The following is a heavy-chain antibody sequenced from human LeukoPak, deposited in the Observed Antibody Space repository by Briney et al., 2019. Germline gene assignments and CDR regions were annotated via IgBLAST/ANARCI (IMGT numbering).Heavy chain of an antibody. CDR1: GYTFTGYY. D-gene: IGHD4-17*01. CDR2: INPNSGGT. CDR3: ARGPIYGDYYFDY. V-gene: IGHV1-2*02. J-gene: IGHJ4*02. Sequence: ASVKVSCKASGYTFTGYYMHWVRQAPGQGLEWMGWINPNSGGTSYAQKFQGRVTMTRDTSISTAYMELSRLRSDDTAVYYCARGPIYGDYYFDYWGQGTLVTVSS.